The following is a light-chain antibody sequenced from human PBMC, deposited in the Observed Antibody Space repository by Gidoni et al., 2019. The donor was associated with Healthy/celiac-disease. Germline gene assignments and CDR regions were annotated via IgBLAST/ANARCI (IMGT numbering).Light chain of an antibody. V-gene: IGKV3-20*01. CDR2: GAS. Sequence: EIVLTQSPGTRSLSPGERATLSCRASQSVSSSYLAWYQQKPGQAPRLLIYGASSRATGIPDRFSGSGSGTDFTLTISRLEPEDFAVYYCQQYGSSPRFTFXPXTKVDIK. CDR3: QQYGSSPRFT. J-gene: IGKJ3*01. CDR1: QSVSSSY.